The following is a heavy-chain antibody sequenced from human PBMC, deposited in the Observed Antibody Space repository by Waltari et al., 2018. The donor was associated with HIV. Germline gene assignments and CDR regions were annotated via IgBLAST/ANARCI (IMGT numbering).Heavy chain of an antibody. CDR3: ARDSHGDYGMDV. D-gene: IGHD4-17*01. CDR1: GFTVSGNY. J-gene: IGHJ6*02. Sequence: EVQLVESGGGLVQPGGSLRLSCAASGFTVSGNYMSWVRQAPGKGLGWVSVIYSGGSTYYADSVKGRFTISRDNSKNTLYLQMNSLRAEDTAVYYCARDSHGDYGMDVWGQGTTVTVSS. CDR2: IYSGGST. V-gene: IGHV3-66*01.